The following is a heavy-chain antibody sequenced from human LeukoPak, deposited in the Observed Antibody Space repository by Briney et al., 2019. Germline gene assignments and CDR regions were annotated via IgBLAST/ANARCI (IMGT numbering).Heavy chain of an antibody. Sequence: PSETLSLTCTVSGGSISSGDYYWSWIRQPPGKGLEWIGYIYYSGSTYYNPSLKSRVTISVDTSKNQFSLKLSSVTAADTAVYYCASYTGYSSGWYLTGEYFQHWGQGTLVTVSS. V-gene: IGHV4-30-4*01. J-gene: IGHJ1*01. D-gene: IGHD6-19*01. CDR1: GGSISSGDYY. CDR3: ASYTGYSSGWYLTGEYFQH. CDR2: IYYSGST.